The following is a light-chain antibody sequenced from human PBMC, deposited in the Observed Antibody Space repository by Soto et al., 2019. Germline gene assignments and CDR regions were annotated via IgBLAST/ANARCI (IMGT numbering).Light chain of an antibody. CDR1: QNINTW. Sequence: DIQMTQSTSTLSASVGDRVTIACRASQNINTWFAWYHQKPEKDPYVLIYKSSNLQCGVPSRFSGSASGTEFPLTISSLQPDDIATYYCQQYGTYPLTYGGGTKVEI. V-gene: IGKV1-5*03. CDR2: KSS. CDR3: QQYGTYPLT. J-gene: IGKJ4*01.